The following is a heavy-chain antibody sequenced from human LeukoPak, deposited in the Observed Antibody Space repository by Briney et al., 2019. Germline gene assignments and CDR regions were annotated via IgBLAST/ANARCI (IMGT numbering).Heavy chain of an antibody. V-gene: IGHV4-4*07. Sequence: PSETLSLTCSVSGGPISTYYWSWIRQPAGKGLEWIAQIHTSGSTNFNPSLKSRVSISMDTPNNQFSLMISSVTAADTAIYYCAGRGLSTGWTFDYWGHGTLVTVSS. CDR1: GGPISTYY. CDR3: AGRGLSTGWTFDY. J-gene: IGHJ4*01. CDR2: IHTSGST. D-gene: IGHD6-19*01.